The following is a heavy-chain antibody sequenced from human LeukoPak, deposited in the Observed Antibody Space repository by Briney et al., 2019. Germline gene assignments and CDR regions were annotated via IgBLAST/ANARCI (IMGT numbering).Heavy chain of an antibody. Sequence: SETLSLTCTVSGGSISSGDHYWSWLRQPPGTGLEWFGYIYNSGGTYYNPSLKSRVTVSVATSKNQFSLKLTSVTAADTAVYYCARGRGSGTLAFSFDYWGQGTLVTVSS. D-gene: IGHD1-7*01. J-gene: IGHJ4*02. V-gene: IGHV4-30-4*08. CDR3: ARGRGSGTLAFSFDY. CDR1: GGSISSGDHY. CDR2: IYNSGGT.